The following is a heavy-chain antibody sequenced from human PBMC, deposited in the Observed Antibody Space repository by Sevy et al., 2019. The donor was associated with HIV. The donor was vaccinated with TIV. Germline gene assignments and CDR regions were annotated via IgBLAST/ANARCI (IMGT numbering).Heavy chain of an antibody. J-gene: IGHJ4*02. CDR1: GYTFTSYG. Sequence: ASVKVSCKASGYTFTSYGISWVRQAPGQGLEWMGWISAYNGNTNYAQKLQGRVTMTTNTSTSTAYMELRSLRSDDTAVYYCARVYYWLRLYYFDYWGQGTLVTVSS. CDR2: ISAYNGNT. V-gene: IGHV1-18*01. CDR3: ARVYYWLRLYYFDY. D-gene: IGHD5-12*01.